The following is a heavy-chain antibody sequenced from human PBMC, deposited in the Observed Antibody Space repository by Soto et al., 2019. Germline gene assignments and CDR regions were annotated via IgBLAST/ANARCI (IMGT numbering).Heavy chain of an antibody. Sequence: GGSLRLSCAASGFTFSSYAMSWVRQAPGKGLEWVSAISGSGGSTYYADSVKGRFTISRDNSKNTLYLQMNSLRAEDTAVYYCAKDQSPGYYDSSGYYYFDYWGQGTLVTVSS. CDR2: ISGSGGST. J-gene: IGHJ4*02. V-gene: IGHV3-23*01. CDR1: GFTFSSYA. CDR3: AKDQSPGYYDSSGYYYFDY. D-gene: IGHD3-22*01.